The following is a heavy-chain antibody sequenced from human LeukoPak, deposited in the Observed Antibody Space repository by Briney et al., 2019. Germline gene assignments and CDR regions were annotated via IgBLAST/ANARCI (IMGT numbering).Heavy chain of an antibody. CDR1: GCTFTSYG. CDR3: ARESEDALWFGEFLL. Sequence: ASVKVSCKASGCTFTSYGISWVRRAPGQGLEWMGWISAYNGNTNYAQKLQGRVTITRNTSISTAYMELSSVTAADTAVYYCARESEDALWFGEFLLWGQGTLVTVSS. D-gene: IGHD3-10*01. CDR2: ISAYNGNT. J-gene: IGHJ4*02. V-gene: IGHV1-18*01.